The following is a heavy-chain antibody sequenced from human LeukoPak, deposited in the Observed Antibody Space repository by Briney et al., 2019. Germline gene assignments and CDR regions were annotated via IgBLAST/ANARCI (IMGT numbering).Heavy chain of an antibody. CDR3: ARDPGNSSGYYFDF. V-gene: IGHV3-33*08. J-gene: IGHJ4*02. CDR1: GFTISSYG. CDR2: IWYDGSNK. D-gene: IGHD3-22*01. Sequence: GRSLTLSCAASGFTISSYGMHWVRQAPRTGLERAAVIWYDGSNKYYADSVKGRFTISRDNSKNTLYLQMNSLRADDTAVYYCARDPGNSSGYYFDFWGQGNLVTVSS.